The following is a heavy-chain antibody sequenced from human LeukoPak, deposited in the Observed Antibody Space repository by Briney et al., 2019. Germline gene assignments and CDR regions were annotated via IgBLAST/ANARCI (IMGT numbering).Heavy chain of an antibody. CDR3: ARAPHYYDSSGLGDY. V-gene: IGHV3-48*03. J-gene: IGHJ4*02. D-gene: IGHD3-22*01. CDR2: ISSIGTMI. CDR1: GFTFSTYE. Sequence: PGGSLRLSCAASGFTFSTYEMNWVRQAPGKGLEWVAYISSIGTMIYYADSVKGRFTISRDNAKNSLYPQMNSLRAEDTAVYYCARAPHYYDSSGLGDYWGQGTLVTVSS.